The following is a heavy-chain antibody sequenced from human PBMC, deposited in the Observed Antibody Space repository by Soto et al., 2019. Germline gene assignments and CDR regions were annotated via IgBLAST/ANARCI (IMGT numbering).Heavy chain of an antibody. Sequence: GGSLRLSCAASGFTVSSNYMSWVRQAPGKGLEWVSVIYSGGSTYYADSVKGRFTISRDNSKNTLYLQMNRLRAEDTALYSCAGDRHLCSSASCYAFDLCGQGTMVTVSS. D-gene: IGHD2-2*01. CDR2: IYSGGST. V-gene: IGHV3-53*01. CDR1: GFTVSSNY. J-gene: IGHJ3*01. CDR3: AGDRHLCSSASCYAFDL.